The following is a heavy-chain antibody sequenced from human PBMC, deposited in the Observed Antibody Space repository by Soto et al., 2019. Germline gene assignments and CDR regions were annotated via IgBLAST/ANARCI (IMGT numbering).Heavy chain of an antibody. CDR2: MYNTGST. Sequence: TSETLSLTCTVSCGSISNYYWSWIRQPPGKGLEWIGYMYNTGSTVYNPSFKSRVTISVDTSKNQFSLKLNSVTAADTAVYYCARDLWGYCGTDCYPLDVWGQGTTVTVSS. V-gene: IGHV4-59*01. D-gene: IGHD2-21*02. CDR1: CGSISNYY. J-gene: IGHJ6*02. CDR3: ARDLWGYCGTDCYPLDV.